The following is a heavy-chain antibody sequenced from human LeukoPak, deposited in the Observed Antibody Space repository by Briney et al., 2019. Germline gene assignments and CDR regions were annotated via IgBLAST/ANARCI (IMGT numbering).Heavy chain of an antibody. D-gene: IGHD2-15*01. J-gene: IGHJ6*04. CDR2: IWYDGSNK. CDR3: ARDRRYCSGGSCYGYYYGMDV. CDR1: GFTFSSYG. V-gene: IGHV3-33*08. Sequence: GGSVRLSYADSGFTFSSYGMHWVRQAPGKGLEWVAVIWYDGSNKYYADSVKGRFTISRDNSKNTLYLQMNILRAEDTAVYYCARDRRYCSGGSCYGYYYGMDVWGKGTTVTVSS.